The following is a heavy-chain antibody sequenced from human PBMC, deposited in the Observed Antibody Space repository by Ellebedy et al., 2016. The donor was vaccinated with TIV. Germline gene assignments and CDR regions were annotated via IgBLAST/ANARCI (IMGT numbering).Heavy chain of an antibody. J-gene: IGHJ6*04. D-gene: IGHD6-6*01. V-gene: IGHV3-23*01. CDR2: ISASGDST. CDR1: GFTFSVYA. CDR3: ARVRAARVVPMDV. Sequence: GGSLRLXCAASGFTFSVYAMNWVRQAPGKELEWVSTISASGDSTFYADSVKGRFTISRDNSKNTLYLQMNSLRAEDTAVYYCARVRAARVVPMDVWGKGTTVTVSS.